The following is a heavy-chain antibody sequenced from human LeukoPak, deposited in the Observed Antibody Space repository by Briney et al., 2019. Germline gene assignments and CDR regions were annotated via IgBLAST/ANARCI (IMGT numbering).Heavy chain of an antibody. CDR3: ARETSLAGFASGLGFNY. D-gene: IGHD6-19*01. V-gene: IGHV4-61*03. CDR2: IYYSGST. Sequence: SQTLSLTCTVSGGSISSGGFYWSWIGQPPGKGLVWVGYIYYSGSTYYNPSLKSRVTMSIDTSKNHFSLKLTSVTAADTATYYCARETSLAGFASGLGFNYWGQGILVTVSS. J-gene: IGHJ4*02. CDR1: GGSISSGGFY.